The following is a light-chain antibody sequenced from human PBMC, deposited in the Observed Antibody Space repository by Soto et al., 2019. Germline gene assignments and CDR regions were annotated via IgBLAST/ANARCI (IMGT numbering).Light chain of an antibody. J-gene: IGLJ1*01. CDR2: DVT. CDR3: ISYTRFDTYV. Sequence: QSVLTQPASVSASPGQSITISCTGTSTDIGAYKFFSGYQQHPGKAPKLMIYDVTSQPSGVSNRFSGSKSGNTASLIISGLQAEDEADYYCISYTRFDTYVFGNGTQLTVL. CDR1: STDIGAYKF. V-gene: IGLV2-14*03.